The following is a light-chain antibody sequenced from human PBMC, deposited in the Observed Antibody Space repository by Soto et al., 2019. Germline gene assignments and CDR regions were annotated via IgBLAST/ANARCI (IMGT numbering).Light chain of an antibody. CDR1: SSDVGGYNY. CDR2: DVS. J-gene: IGLJ1*01. CDR3: CSYAGSYPSYV. Sequence: QSVLTQPRSVSGSPGQSVTISCTGTSSDVGGYNYVSWYQQHPGKAPKLMIYDVSKRPSGVPDRFSGSKSGNTASLTISGLQAEDEADYYCCSYAGSYPSYVFGTGTKVTVL. V-gene: IGLV2-11*01.